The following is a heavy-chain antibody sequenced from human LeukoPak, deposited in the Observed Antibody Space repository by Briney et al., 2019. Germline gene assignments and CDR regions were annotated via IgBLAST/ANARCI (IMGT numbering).Heavy chain of an antibody. J-gene: IGHJ6*02. CDR2: ISYDGSNK. Sequence: GGSLRLSCAASGFTFSSYAMHWVRQAPGKGLEWVAVISYDGSNKYYADSVKGRFTISRDNSKYTLYLQMNSLRAEDTAVYYCARDPSSHYGMDVWGQGTTVTVSS. V-gene: IGHV3-30-3*01. CDR3: ARDPSSHYGMDV. CDR1: GFTFSSYA. D-gene: IGHD2-15*01.